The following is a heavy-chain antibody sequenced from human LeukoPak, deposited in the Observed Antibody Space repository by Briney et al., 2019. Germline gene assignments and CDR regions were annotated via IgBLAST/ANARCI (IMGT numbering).Heavy chain of an antibody. Sequence: ASVKVSCKASGYTFRSYDINWVRQATGQGLEWMGWMNPNSGNTGYAQKFQGRVTMTRNTSISTAYMELSRLRSDDTAVYYCAREVDYYDTSDYFPLGYWGQGTLVTVSS. J-gene: IGHJ4*02. D-gene: IGHD3-22*01. CDR3: AREVDYYDTSDYFPLGY. CDR2: MNPNSGNT. CDR1: GYTFRSYD. V-gene: IGHV1-8*01.